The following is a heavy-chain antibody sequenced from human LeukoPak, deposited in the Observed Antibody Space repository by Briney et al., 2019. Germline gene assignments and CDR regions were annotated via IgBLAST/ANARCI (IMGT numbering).Heavy chain of an antibody. CDR1: GFTFSSHA. V-gene: IGHV3-23*01. CDR3: AKDHYRSSHSSPSQCDY. CDR2: ISGSGGST. J-gene: IGHJ4*02. Sequence: PGGSLRLSCAASGFTFSSHAMTWVRQAPGKGLEWVSAISGSGGSTYYADSVKGRFTISRDSSKDTLYLQLSSLRAEDTALYYCAKDHYRSSHSSPSQCDYWGQGTLVTVSS. D-gene: IGHD2/OR15-2a*01.